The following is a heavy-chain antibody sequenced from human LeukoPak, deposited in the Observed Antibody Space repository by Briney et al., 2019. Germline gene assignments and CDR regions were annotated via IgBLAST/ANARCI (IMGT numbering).Heavy chain of an antibody. V-gene: IGHV4-39*07. CDR2: IFYSGST. CDR1: GGSISTSNYY. J-gene: IGHJ4*02. CDR3: ARRYCGGDCYSYDY. Sequence: SETLSLTCTVSGGSISTSNYYWGWIRQPPGKGLEWIGNIFYSGSTYYSPSLRSRVTISLDTSRNQFSLKLNSVTAADTAVYYCARRYCGGDCYSYDYWGQGTLVTVSS. D-gene: IGHD2-21*02.